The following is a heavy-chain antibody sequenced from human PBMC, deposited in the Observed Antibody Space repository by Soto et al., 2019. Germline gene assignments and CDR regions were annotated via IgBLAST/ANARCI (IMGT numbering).Heavy chain of an antibody. Sequence: ASVKVSCKASGYTFTSYYMHWVRQAPGQGLEWMGIINPSGGSTSYAQKFQGRVTMTEDTSTNTAYMELSSLRSEDTAVYYCATDPGYSSGWYGVWGQGTLVTVSS. CDR2: INPSGGST. CDR3: ATDPGYSSGWYGV. D-gene: IGHD6-19*01. J-gene: IGHJ4*02. V-gene: IGHV1-46*01. CDR1: GYTFTSYY.